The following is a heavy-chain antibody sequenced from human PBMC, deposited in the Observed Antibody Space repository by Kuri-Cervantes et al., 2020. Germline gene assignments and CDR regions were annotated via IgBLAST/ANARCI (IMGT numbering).Heavy chain of an antibody. J-gene: IGHJ4*02. V-gene: IGHV3-21*01. D-gene: IGHD5-12*01. CDR3: ARDGSGWLRLVDY. CDR2: ISSSSYI. CDR1: GFTFSSYS. Sequence: GESLKISCAASGFTFSSYSMNWVRQAPGKGLEWVSSISSSSYIYYADSVKGRFTISRDNAKNSLYLQMNSLRAEDTAVYYCARDGSGWLRLVDYWGQETLVTVSS.